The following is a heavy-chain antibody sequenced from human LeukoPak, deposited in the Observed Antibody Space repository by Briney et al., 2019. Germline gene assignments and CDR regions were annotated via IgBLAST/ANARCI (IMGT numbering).Heavy chain of an antibody. D-gene: IGHD5-12*01. CDR3: ARGRSTGYPYYFEY. V-gene: IGHV1-8*03. J-gene: IGHJ4*02. CDR1: GYTFTSYD. Sequence: ASVTVSCKASGYTFTSYDINWVRQATGKGLEWMGWMNPNSGSTGYAQKFQGRVTITRNTSISTAYMELSGLRSEDTAVYYCARGRSTGYPYYFEYWGQGTLVTVSS. CDR2: MNPNSGST.